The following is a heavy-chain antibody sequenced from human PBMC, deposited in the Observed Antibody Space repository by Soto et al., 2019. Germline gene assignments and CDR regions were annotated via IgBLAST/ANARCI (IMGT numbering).Heavy chain of an antibody. J-gene: IGHJ3*02. V-gene: IGHV4-39*01. CDR1: GGSISSSSYY. CDR2: IYYSGST. D-gene: IGHD5-12*01. CDR3: ASSSEGSGYVLSLAFDI. Sequence: QLQLQESGPGLVKPSETLSLTCTVSGGSISSSSYYWGWIRQPPGKGLEWIGSIYYSGSTYYNPSLKSRVTISVDTSKNQFSLKLSSVTAADTAVYYCASSSEGSGYVLSLAFDIWGQGTMVTVSS.